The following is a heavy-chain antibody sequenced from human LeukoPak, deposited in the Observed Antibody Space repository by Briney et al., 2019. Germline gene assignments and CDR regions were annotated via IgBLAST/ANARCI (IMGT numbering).Heavy chain of an antibody. CDR2: MNPNSGNT. Sequence: ASVKVSCKASGYTFTSYDINWVRQATGQGLEWMGWMNPNSGNTGYAQKFQGRVSMTSNTSISTAYMELSNLRSEDTAVYYCARGLRREQQLLRAFDDWGQGPLVTVSS. J-gene: IGHJ4*02. CDR1: GYTFTSYD. D-gene: IGHD6-13*01. CDR3: ARGLRREQQLLRAFDD. V-gene: IGHV1-8*01.